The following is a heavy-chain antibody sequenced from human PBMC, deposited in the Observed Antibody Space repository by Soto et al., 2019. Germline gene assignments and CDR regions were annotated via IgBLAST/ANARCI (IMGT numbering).Heavy chain of an antibody. J-gene: IGHJ4*02. CDR2: IYSSGNT. V-gene: IGHV3-53*02. D-gene: IGHD3-16*01. CDR3: ARVSSPFGY. CDR1: GFTVRSNY. Sequence: EVQLVETGGGLIQPGGSLRLSCAVSGFTVRSNYMSWVRQAPGKGLEWVSIIYSSGNTYYADSVKGRFTMSRDTSNNTVFLQMSSLRAEDTAVYYCARVSSPFGYWGQRTLVTVSS.